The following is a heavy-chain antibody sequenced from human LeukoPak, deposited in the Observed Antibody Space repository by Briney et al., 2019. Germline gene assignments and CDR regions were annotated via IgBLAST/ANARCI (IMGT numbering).Heavy chain of an antibody. J-gene: IGHJ4*02. CDR1: GGSISSSSYY. D-gene: IGHD3-22*01. CDR2: IYYSGRT. CDR3: ARDSDSSGYYFDY. Sequence: SETLSLTCTVSGGSISSSSYYWGWIRQPPGKGLEWIGSIYYSGRTYYNPSLKSRVTISVDTSKNQFSLKLSSLTAADTAVYYCARDSDSSGYYFDYWGQGTLVTVSS. V-gene: IGHV4-39*07.